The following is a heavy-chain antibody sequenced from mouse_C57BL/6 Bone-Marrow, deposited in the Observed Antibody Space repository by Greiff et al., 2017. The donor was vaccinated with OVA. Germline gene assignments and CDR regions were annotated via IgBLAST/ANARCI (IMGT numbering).Heavy chain of an antibody. CDR3: ARQGIYYYGSSPAWFAY. J-gene: IGHJ3*01. D-gene: IGHD1-1*01. Sequence: EVKLMESGGGLVQPGGSLKLSCAASGFTFSDYYMYWVRQTPEKRLEWVAYISNGGGSTYYPDTVKGRFTISRDNAKNTLYLQMSRLKSEDTAMYYCARQGIYYYGSSPAWFAYWGQGTLVTVSA. CDR1: GFTFSDYY. CDR2: ISNGGGST. V-gene: IGHV5-12*01.